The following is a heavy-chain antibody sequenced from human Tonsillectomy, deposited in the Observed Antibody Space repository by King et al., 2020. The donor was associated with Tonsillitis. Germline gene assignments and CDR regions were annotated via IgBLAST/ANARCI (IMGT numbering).Heavy chain of an antibody. CDR1: GFTFSNAW. CDR2: IKSKTDGGTT. CDR3: TTYSTFGGGFDY. J-gene: IGHJ4*02. D-gene: IGHD3-16*01. V-gene: IGHV3-15*01. Sequence: VQLVESGGGLVKPGGSLRLSCAASGFTFSNAWMSWVRQAPGKGLEWVGRIKSKTDGGTTDYGAPGKGRFSISRDDSKNTQYLQMNSLKTEDTAVYYCTTYSTFGGGFDYWGQGTLVTVSS.